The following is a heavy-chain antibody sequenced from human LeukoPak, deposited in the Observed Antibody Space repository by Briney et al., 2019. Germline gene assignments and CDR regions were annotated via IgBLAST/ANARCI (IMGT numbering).Heavy chain of an antibody. J-gene: IGHJ6*02. Sequence: GGSLRLSCAASGLTFSDYYMSWIRQAPGKGLEWVSYISSSGSTTHYADSVKGRFTISRDNAKNSLYLQINSLRAEDTAVYYCARDSPDYSIGYYYYGMDVWGQGTTVTVSS. CDR3: ARDSPDYSIGYYYYGMDV. V-gene: IGHV3-11*01. D-gene: IGHD4-11*01. CDR2: ISSSGSTT. CDR1: GLTFSDYY.